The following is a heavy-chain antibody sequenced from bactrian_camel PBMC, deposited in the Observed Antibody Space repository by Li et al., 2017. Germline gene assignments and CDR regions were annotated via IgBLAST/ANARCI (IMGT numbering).Heavy chain of an antibody. Sequence: HVQLVESGGGSVQVGGSLRLSCVASGDTIGRYCMGWFRQIPDKEREGVAAIDSDGTTAYADSVKGRFTVSQDNAKNTVYLQMNSLKPEDTALYYCVAGDHWYRNRFGNWGQGTQVTVS. D-gene: IGHD6*01. V-gene: IGHV3S55*01. J-gene: IGHJ6*01. CDR1: GDTIGRYC. CDR2: IDSDGTT. CDR3: VAGDHWYRNRFGN.